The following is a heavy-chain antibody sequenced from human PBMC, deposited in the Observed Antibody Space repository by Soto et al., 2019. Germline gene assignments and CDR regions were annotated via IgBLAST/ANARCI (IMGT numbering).Heavy chain of an antibody. CDR3: ARLGWLRHQAFDI. CDR1: CCVITSRSYY. V-gene: IGHV4-39*01. CDR2: FYYSGYT. D-gene: IGHD5-12*01. Sequence: PSDSLSHNYTYSCCVITSRSYYWRWIRQLPGKGLEWIGSFYYSGYTYYNPSLKSRVTISVDTSKNQFSLKLSSVTAADTAVYYCARLGWLRHQAFDIWGQGTMVT. J-gene: IGHJ3*02.